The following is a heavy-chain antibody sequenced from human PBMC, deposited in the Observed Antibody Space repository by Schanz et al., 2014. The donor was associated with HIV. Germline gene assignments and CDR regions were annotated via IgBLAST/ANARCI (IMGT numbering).Heavy chain of an antibody. CDR3: AKDRNYYESKYRGKGNYYYYYGMDV. V-gene: IGHV3-30*18. CDR1: GFNFNSYG. Sequence: VQLVESGGGLVQPGGSLRLSCVASGFNFNSYGMHWVRQAPGKGLEWVAVKSYDGTKKHYADSVKGRFTISRDNSKNSLSLLIKSLRADDAAVYYCAKDRNYYESKYRGKGNYYYYYGMDVWGQGTTVTVSS. D-gene: IGHD3-22*01. CDR2: KSYDGTKK. J-gene: IGHJ6*02.